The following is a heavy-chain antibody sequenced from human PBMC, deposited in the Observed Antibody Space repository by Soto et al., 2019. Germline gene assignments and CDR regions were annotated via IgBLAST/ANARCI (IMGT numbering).Heavy chain of an antibody. V-gene: IGHV4-38-2*01. CDR2: IYHGGTT. CDR3: ARVHVMVVAGSTFDY. Sequence: SDTLSLTCPVYGYSISSGSYWAWIRQPPGKGPEWIASIYHGGTTFYNPSLKSRITISVDTSNNQFSLKLTSVTAADTAVYYCARVHVMVVAGSTFDYWGHGTLVTVSS. D-gene: IGHD6-19*01. CDR1: GYSISSGSY. J-gene: IGHJ4*01.